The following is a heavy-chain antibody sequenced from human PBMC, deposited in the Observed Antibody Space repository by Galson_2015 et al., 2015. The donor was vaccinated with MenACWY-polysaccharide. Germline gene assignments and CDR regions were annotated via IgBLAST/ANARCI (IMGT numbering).Heavy chain of an antibody. V-gene: IGHV3-33*01. Sequence: SLRLSCAASGFTLSTYGMHWVRQAPGKGLEWVAFIRYDGRNKYYVDSVKGRFTISRDNSKSIAYLQMNSLKTEDTAVYSCTRNLAYSSVSQGVDYWGQGTLVTVSS. CDR3: TRNLAYSSVSQGVDY. CDR1: GFTLSTYG. D-gene: IGHD6-19*01. CDR2: IRYDGRNK. J-gene: IGHJ4*02.